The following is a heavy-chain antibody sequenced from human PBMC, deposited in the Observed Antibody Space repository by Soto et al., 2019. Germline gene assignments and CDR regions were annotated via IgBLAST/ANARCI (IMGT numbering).Heavy chain of an antibody. J-gene: IGHJ6*02. CDR1: GFTFSGSA. Sequence: GGSLRLSCAASGFTFSGSAMHWVRQASGKGLEWVGRIRSKANSYATAYAASVKGRFTISRDDSKNTAYLQMNSLKTEDTAVYYCTRLETMVRGVTDYYGMDVWGQGTTVTVSS. CDR2: IRSKANSYAT. D-gene: IGHD3-10*01. V-gene: IGHV3-73*01. CDR3: TRLETMVRGVTDYYGMDV.